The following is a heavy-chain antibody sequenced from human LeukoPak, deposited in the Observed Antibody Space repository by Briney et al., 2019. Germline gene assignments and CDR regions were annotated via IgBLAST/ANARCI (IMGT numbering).Heavy chain of an antibody. V-gene: IGHV3-15*07. CDR3: AREPPGNYDSSGHYYAYFDC. J-gene: IGHJ4*02. Sequence: KAGGSLRLSCAASGFTFSNAWMNWVRQAPGKGLEWVGRIKSKTDGGTTDYAAPVKGRFTISRDDSKNTLYLQMNGLTDEDTAVYYCAREPPGNYDSSGHYYAYFDCWGQGALVTVSS. D-gene: IGHD3-22*01. CDR1: GFTFSNAW. CDR2: IKSKTDGGTT.